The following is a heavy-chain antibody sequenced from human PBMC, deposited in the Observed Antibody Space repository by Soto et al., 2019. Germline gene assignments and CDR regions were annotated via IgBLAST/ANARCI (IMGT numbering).Heavy chain of an antibody. V-gene: IGHV3-30*04. CDR2: ISYDGRNK. Sequence: QVLLVESGGGVVQPGRSLQLSCTASGFSFSKYAMHWVRQAPGKGLAWVAVISYDGRNKDDADSVKGRFTISRDNSKSTLFLQMNSLGPADTAIYYCARETHRGDYGPLDLWGQGTLVTVS. D-gene: IGHD4-17*01. J-gene: IGHJ5*02. CDR3: ARETHRGDYGPLDL. CDR1: GFSFSKYA.